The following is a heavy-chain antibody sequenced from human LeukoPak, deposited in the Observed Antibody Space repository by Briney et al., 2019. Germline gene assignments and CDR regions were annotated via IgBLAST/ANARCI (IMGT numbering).Heavy chain of an antibody. CDR1: GESFSAYF. J-gene: IGHJ4*03. V-gene: IGHV4-34*01. Sequence: SSETLSLTCAVHGESFSAYFWSWIRHVPGKGLEWIGEIDHRGSSNYNPPLKSPATISVDTSKNHFSLSLTSVSAADTAVYYCATRSSTLAAARCFDDWGQGTVVTVSS. D-gene: IGHD6-6*01. CDR3: ATRSSTLAAARCFDD. CDR2: IDHRGSS.